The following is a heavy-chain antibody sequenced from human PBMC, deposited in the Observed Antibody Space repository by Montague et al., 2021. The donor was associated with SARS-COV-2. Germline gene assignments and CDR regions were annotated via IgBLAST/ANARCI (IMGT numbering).Heavy chain of an antibody. CDR2: ISSSGDTT. Sequence: SLRLSCAASGFKFSSSEMNWVRQAPGKGLEWVSYISSSGDTTYYADSVEGRFTISRDNAKNSLFLQMNSLRAEDTAVYYCARWYFDYWGQGTLVTVSS. J-gene: IGHJ4*02. CDR1: GFKFSSSE. CDR3: ARWYFDY. V-gene: IGHV3-48*03.